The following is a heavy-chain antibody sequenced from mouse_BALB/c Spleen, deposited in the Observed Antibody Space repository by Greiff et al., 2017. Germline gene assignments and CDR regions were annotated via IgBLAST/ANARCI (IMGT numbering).Heavy chain of an antibody. CDR1: GYSITSDYA. J-gene: IGHJ4*01. Sequence: EVQGVESGPGLVKPSQSLSLTCTVTGYSITSDYAWNWIRQFPGNKLEWMGYISYSGSTSYNPSLKSRISITRDTSKNQFFLQLNSVTTEDTATYYCARREGSYAMDDWGQGTSVTVSS. D-gene: IGHD3-2*02. V-gene: IGHV3-2*02. CDR3: ARREGSYAMDD. CDR2: ISYSGST.